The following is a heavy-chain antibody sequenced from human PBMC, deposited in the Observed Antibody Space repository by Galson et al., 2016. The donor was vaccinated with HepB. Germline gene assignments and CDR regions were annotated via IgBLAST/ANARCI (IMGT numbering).Heavy chain of an antibody. V-gene: IGHV3-9*01. D-gene: IGHD1-26*01. CDR1: GFTFDDYA. CDR3: VKGGRSFNFPNFDY. J-gene: IGHJ4*02. Sequence: SLRLSCAASGFTFDDYAMHWVRQAPGKGLEWVSGISWDSGIIGYGESIKGRFTISRDNAKNSLYLEMKSLRSEDTALYYCVKGGRSFNFPNFDYWGQGTLVTVSP. CDR2: ISWDSGII.